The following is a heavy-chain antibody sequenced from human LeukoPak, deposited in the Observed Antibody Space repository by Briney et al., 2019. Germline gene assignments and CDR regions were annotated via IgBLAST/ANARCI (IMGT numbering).Heavy chain of an antibody. V-gene: IGHV1-8*01. Sequence: ASVKVSCKASGYTFTSYDINWVRQATGQGLEWMGWMNPNSGNTGYAQKFQGRVTMTRNTSISTAYVELSSLRSEDTAVYYCARTPTKYCSSTSCYTPYFDYWGQGTLVTVSS. CDR3: ARTPTKYCSSTSCYTPYFDY. D-gene: IGHD2-2*02. CDR2: MNPNSGNT. J-gene: IGHJ4*02. CDR1: GYTFTSYD.